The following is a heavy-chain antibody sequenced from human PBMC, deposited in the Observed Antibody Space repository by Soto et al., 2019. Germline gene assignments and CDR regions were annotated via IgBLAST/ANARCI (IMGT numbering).Heavy chain of an antibody. CDR3: ARMVEPAPGYYYYMDV. V-gene: IGHV4-31*03. J-gene: IGHJ6*03. Sequence: QVQLQESGPGLVKPSQTLSLTCTVSGGSISSGGYYWSWIRQHPGKGLEWIGYIYYSGSTYYNPSLKSRVTISVDTSKNQFALKLSSVTAADTAVYYCARMVEPAPGYYYYMDVWGKGTTVTVSS. D-gene: IGHD1-1*01. CDR1: GGSISSGGYY. CDR2: IYYSGST.